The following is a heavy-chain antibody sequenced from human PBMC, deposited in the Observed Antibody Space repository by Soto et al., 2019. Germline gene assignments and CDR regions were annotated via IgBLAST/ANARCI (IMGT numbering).Heavy chain of an antibody. CDR2: IIHILGIA. D-gene: IGHD6-19*01. CDR1: GGTFSSYA. Sequence: QVQLVQSGAEVKKPGSSVKVSCKASGGTFSSYAISWVRRAPGQGLEWMGRIIHILGIANYAQKFQGRVTITADKSTSTAYMELSSLRSEDTAVYYCARDVAVGDDLWGRGTLVTVSS. J-gene: IGHJ2*01. CDR3: ARDVAVGDDL. V-gene: IGHV1-69*04.